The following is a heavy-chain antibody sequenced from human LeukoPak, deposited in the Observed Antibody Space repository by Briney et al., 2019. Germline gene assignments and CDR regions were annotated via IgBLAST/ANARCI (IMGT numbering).Heavy chain of an antibody. J-gene: IGHJ4*02. CDR3: TKDGTPAITCDY. CDR2: ISGSGGST. D-gene: IGHD1-1*01. V-gene: IGHV3-23*01. CDR1: GFTFSSYA. Sequence: PGGSLRLSCAASGFTFSSYAMSWVRQAPGKGLEWVSAISGSGGSTYYADSVKGRFTISRDNSKNTLYLQMNSLRTEDTAVYYCTKDGTPAITCDYWGQGTLVTVSS.